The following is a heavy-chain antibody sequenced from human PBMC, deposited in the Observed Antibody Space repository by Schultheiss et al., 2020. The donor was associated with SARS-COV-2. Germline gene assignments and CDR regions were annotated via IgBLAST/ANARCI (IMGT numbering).Heavy chain of an antibody. D-gene: IGHD3-16*01. Sequence: SETLSLTCTVSGGSINSGLYYWSWIRQSPGKGLEWIGNMFYVGATYYNSSLRSRLAMSVDTSNNQFSLRLSSVTSADTAVYFCARFTLRGPYYFDSWGPGTLVTFSS. CDR2: MFYVGAT. J-gene: IGHJ4*02. CDR3: ARFTLRGPYYFDS. CDR1: GGSINSGLYY. V-gene: IGHV4-30-4*01.